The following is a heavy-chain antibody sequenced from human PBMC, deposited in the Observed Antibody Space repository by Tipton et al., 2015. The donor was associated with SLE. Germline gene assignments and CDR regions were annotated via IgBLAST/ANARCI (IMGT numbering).Heavy chain of an antibody. J-gene: IGHJ4*02. CDR2: IKKDGRED. Sequence: VQLVQSGGDLVQPGGSLRLSCAASGFSFSSYSMAWIRQAPGSGPEWLANIKKDGREDFYADSVRGRFTISRDNAKNSLYLQMNSLRVEDTAVYFCVRRNLGGDYWGQGTLVTVSS. V-gene: IGHV3-7*03. CDR1: GFSFSSYS. CDR3: VRRNLGGDY.